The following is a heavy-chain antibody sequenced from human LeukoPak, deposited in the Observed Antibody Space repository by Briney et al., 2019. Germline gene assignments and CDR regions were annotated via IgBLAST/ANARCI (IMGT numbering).Heavy chain of an antibody. V-gene: IGHV3-48*03. CDR2: ISSSGSTI. Sequence: PGGPLRLSCAASGFTFSSYEMNWVRQAPGKGLEWVSYISSSGSTIYYADSVKGRFTISRDNAKNSLYLQMNSLRAEDTAVYYCARGANYYGSGSHNRFDPWGQGTLVTVSS. J-gene: IGHJ5*02. CDR1: GFTFSSYE. D-gene: IGHD3-10*01. CDR3: ARGANYYGSGSHNRFDP.